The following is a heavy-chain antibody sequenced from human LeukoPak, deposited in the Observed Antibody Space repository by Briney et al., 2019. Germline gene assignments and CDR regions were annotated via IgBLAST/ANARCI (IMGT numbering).Heavy chain of an antibody. D-gene: IGHD2-2*01. V-gene: IGHV3-23*01. Sequence: GGSLRLSCAASGFTFSSYAMSWVRQAPGKGLEWVSATSGSGGSTYYADSVKGRFTISRDNSKNTLYLQMNSLRAEDTAVYYCAKEPLYCSSTSCYSGWFDPWGKGTLVTVSS. CDR3: AKEPLYCSSTSCYSGWFDP. CDR1: GFTFSSYA. J-gene: IGHJ5*02. CDR2: TSGSGGST.